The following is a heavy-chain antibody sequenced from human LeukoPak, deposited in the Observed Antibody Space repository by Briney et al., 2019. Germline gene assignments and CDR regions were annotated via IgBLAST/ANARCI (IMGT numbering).Heavy chain of an antibody. Sequence: GGSLRLSCAASGFTFSSYSMNWVRQAPGKGLEWVSYIDGSSGSIYYADSVKGRFTISRDNAKNSLSLQMNSLRDEDTAVYYCARDNPGGYCVDYWGQGTLVTVSS. CDR3: ARDNPGGYCVDY. V-gene: IGHV3-48*02. CDR2: IDGSSGSI. J-gene: IGHJ4*02. CDR1: GFTFSSYS. D-gene: IGHD2-21*01.